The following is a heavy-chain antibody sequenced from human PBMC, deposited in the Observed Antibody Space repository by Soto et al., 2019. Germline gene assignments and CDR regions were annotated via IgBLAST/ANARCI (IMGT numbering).Heavy chain of an antibody. CDR3: ARMVGATADS. Sequence: SQTLSLSCAISGDSVSSNSAAWNWTRQSPSRGLEWLGRTYYRSKWYNDYAISVKSRITVNTDTSKDQFSLQLNSVTPEDTAVYYCARMVGATADSWGQGTLVTVSS. J-gene: IGHJ5*01. D-gene: IGHD1-26*01. V-gene: IGHV6-1*01. CDR2: TYYRSKWYN. CDR1: GDSVSSNSAA.